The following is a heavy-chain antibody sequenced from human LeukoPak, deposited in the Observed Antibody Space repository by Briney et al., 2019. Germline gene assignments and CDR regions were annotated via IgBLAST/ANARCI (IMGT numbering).Heavy chain of an antibody. Sequence: GGSLRLSCAASGFTFSSYAMSWVRQAPGKGLEWVSAISGSGGSTYYADSVMGRFTISRDNSKNTLYLQMNSLRAEDTAVYYCAKLVYSSSLYFQHWGQGTLVTVSS. V-gene: IGHV3-23*01. J-gene: IGHJ1*01. CDR3: AKLVYSSSLYFQH. D-gene: IGHD4-11*01. CDR1: GFTFSSYA. CDR2: ISGSGGST.